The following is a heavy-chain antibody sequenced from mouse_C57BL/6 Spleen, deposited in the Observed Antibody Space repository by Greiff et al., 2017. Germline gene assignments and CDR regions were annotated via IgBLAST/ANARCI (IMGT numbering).Heavy chain of an antibody. CDR2: INPYNGDT. CDR3: ARDYSNSDWDFDV. D-gene: IGHD2-5*01. CDR1: GYSFTGYF. V-gene: IGHV1-20*01. Sequence: DVQLQESGPELVKPGDSVKISCKASGYSFTGYFMNWVMQSPGKSLEWIGRINPYNGDTFYNQKFKGKATLTVDKSSSTAHMELRSLTSEDSAVYYCARDYSNSDWDFDVWGTGTTVTVSS. J-gene: IGHJ1*03.